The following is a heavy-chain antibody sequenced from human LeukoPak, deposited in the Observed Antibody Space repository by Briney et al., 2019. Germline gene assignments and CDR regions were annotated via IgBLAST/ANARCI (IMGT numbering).Heavy chain of an antibody. V-gene: IGHV3-30*03. Sequence: GGSLRLSCAASGFTFSSYGMHWVRQAPGKGLEWVAVISYDGSNKYYADSVKGRFTISRDNSKNTLYLQMNSLRAEDTAVYYCARALQWELPRLVDYWGQGTLVTVSS. CDR3: ARALQWELPRLVDY. J-gene: IGHJ4*02. CDR2: ISYDGSNK. D-gene: IGHD1-26*01. CDR1: GFTFSSYG.